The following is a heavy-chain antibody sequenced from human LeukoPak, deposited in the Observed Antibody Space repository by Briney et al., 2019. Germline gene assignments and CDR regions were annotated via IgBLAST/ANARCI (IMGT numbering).Heavy chain of an antibody. Sequence: SETLSLTCTVSGGSISSSSYYWGWIRQPPGKGLEWIGSIYYSGSTYYNPSLKSRVTISVDTSKNQFSLKLNSVAPEDTAVYYCARSPEAYDSCGCDYWGQGTLVTVSS. J-gene: IGHJ4*02. CDR1: GGSISSSSYY. D-gene: IGHD3-22*01. CDR2: IYYSGST. CDR3: ARSPEAYDSCGCDY. V-gene: IGHV4-39*07.